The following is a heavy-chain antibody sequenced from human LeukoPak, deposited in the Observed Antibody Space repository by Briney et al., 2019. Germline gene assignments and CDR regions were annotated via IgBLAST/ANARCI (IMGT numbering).Heavy chain of an antibody. D-gene: IGHD3-10*01. CDR1: GGSISSGGFY. Sequence: SQTLSLTCTVSGGSISSGGFYWNWIRQPPGKSLEWIGYIYYSGSTNYNPSLKSRVTISVDTSKNQFSLKLSSVTAADTAVYYCARDTSYYASGSYYLPQIQPFDYWGQGTLVTVSS. J-gene: IGHJ4*02. V-gene: IGHV4-61*08. CDR2: IYYSGST. CDR3: ARDTSYYASGSYYLPQIQPFDY.